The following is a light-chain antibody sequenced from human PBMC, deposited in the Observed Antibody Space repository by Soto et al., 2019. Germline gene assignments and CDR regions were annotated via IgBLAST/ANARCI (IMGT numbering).Light chain of an antibody. CDR3: QQYGSSRT. V-gene: IGKV3-20*01. CDR1: QSVSSSY. CDR2: GAS. Sequence: EIVLTQSPGTLSLSPGESATLSCSASQSVSSSYLAWYQQKPGQAPRLLIYGASSGAAGIPDRFSGSGSGTDFTLTISRLEPEDFAVYYCQQYGSSRTFGQGTKVDIK. J-gene: IGKJ1*01.